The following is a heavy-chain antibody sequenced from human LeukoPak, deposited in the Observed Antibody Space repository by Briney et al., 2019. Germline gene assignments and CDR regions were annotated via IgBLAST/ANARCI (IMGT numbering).Heavy chain of an antibody. V-gene: IGHV3-64D*09. J-gene: IGHJ4*02. Sequence: GGSLRLSCSASGFTFSSYTMHWVRQAPGKGLEYVSAISPNGGSTYYGDSVKGRFTISRDNFKKTLYLQMSSLRAEDTAVYYCVKTIAVAGNFDYWGQGTLVTVS. D-gene: IGHD6-13*01. CDR3: VKTIAVAGNFDY. CDR2: ISPNGGST. CDR1: GFTFSSYT.